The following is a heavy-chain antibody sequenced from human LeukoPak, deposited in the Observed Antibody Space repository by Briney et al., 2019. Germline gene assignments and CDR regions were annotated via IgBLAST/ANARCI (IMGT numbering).Heavy chain of an antibody. CDR3: ACGAAGTTHRVY. D-gene: IGHD6-13*01. CDR1: GGTFSSYA. Sequence: SVRVSCKASGGTFSSYAISWVRQAPGQGLEWMGRIIPIFGTANYAQKFQGRVTITTDESTSTAYMELSSLRSEDTAVYYCACGAAGTTHRVYWGQGTLVTVSS. J-gene: IGHJ4*02. V-gene: IGHV1-69*05. CDR2: IIPIFGTA.